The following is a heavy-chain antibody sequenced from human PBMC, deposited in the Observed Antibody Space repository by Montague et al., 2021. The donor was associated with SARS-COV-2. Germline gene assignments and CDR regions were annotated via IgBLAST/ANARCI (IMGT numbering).Heavy chain of an antibody. Sequence: SETLSLTCAVYGGSFSGYYWSWIRQPPGKGLEWIGEINHSGSTNYNPSLTRRVTISVDTSKNQFSMKLSSVTAADTAVYYCAGIRWIAICGVVIIPYYYGMDVWGQGTTVTVSS. D-gene: IGHD3-3*01. CDR1: GGSFSGYY. CDR3: AGIRWIAICGVVIIPYYYGMDV. V-gene: IGHV4-34*01. J-gene: IGHJ6*02. CDR2: INHSGST.